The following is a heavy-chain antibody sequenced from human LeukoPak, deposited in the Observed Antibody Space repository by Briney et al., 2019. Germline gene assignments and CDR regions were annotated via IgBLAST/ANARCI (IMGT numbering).Heavy chain of an antibody. D-gene: IGHD4-17*01. J-gene: IGHJ4*02. CDR1: GFTFSTYS. CDR3: ARERLYGASALDY. CDR2: ISPDSNYK. V-gene: IGHV3-21*01. Sequence: GESLRLSCAASGFTFSTYSMNWLRLAPGKGLEWVSSISPDSNYKYYVDSVKGRFTISRDNAKSSLYLQINSLRAEDTAVYYCARERLYGASALDYWGQGTVVTVSS.